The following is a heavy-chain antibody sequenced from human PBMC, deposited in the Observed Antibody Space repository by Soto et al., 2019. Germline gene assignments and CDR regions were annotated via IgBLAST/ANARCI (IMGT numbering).Heavy chain of an antibody. Sequence: VQLVESGGGLVNPGGSLRLSCAASGFSISSAWMNWVRQAPGKGLEWVGRIKTKTQGETTDYPAPVKGRFTISRDDSKNTLYLQMNSLKMEDTAVYYCTTGSVEGYWGQGTLVTVSS. CDR1: GFSISSAW. CDR3: TTGSVEGY. J-gene: IGHJ4*02. CDR2: IKTKTQGETT. D-gene: IGHD3-3*01. V-gene: IGHV3-15*07.